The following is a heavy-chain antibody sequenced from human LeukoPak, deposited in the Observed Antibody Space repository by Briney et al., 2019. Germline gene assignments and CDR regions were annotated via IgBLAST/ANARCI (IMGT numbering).Heavy chain of an antibody. D-gene: IGHD6-13*01. CDR3: AKTRPLDSSSWSHGDY. V-gene: IGHV3-74*01. J-gene: IGHJ4*02. CDR1: GFTFSDYW. CDR2: INADEDRA. Sequence: GGSLRLSCAASGFTFSDYWMHWVRQAPGKGLVWVSHINADEDRAAYADSVKGRFTISRDNARNTLYLQMNSLRAEDTAVYYCAKTRPLDSSSWSHGDYWGQGTLVTVSS.